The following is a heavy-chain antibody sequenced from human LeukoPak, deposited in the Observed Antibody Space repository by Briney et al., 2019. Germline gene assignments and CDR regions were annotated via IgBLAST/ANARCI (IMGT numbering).Heavy chain of an antibody. CDR3: ARTSIFGVVRFDP. CDR1: GGSISSYY. Sequence: SETLSLTCTVSGGSISSYYWSWIRQPPGKGLEWIGYIYYSGSTNYNPSLKSRLTISVDTSKNQFSLKLRSVTAADTAVYYCARTSIFGVVRFDPWGQGTLVTVSS. J-gene: IGHJ5*02. D-gene: IGHD3-3*02. CDR2: IYYSGST. V-gene: IGHV4-59*08.